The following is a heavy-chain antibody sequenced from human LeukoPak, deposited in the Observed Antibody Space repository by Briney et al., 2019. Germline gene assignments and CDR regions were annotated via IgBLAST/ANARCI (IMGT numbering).Heavy chain of an antibody. J-gene: IGHJ4*02. V-gene: IGHV3-64*01. CDR1: GFTFSSYA. CDR3: ARGVIAVAGTDFDY. CDR2: ISSNGGST. D-gene: IGHD6-19*01. Sequence: PGGSLRLSCAASGFTFSSYAMHWVRQAPGKGLEYVSAISSNGGSTYYANSVKGRFTISRDNSKNTLYLQMGSLRAEDMAVYYCARGVIAVAGTDFDYWGQGTLVTVSS.